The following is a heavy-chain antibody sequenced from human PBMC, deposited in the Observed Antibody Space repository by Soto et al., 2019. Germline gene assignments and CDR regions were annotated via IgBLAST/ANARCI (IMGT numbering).Heavy chain of an antibody. Sequence: WTWIRQSAGKGLEWIGRIYSSGGTKYNPSLQSRVTMSLDTSKNQFSLRLTSVTAADTAVYYCARGQRFSDSFDPWGQGTLVTVSS. CDR2: IYSSGGT. V-gene: IGHV4-4*07. J-gene: IGHJ5*02. D-gene: IGHD3-3*01. CDR3: ARGQRFSDSFDP.